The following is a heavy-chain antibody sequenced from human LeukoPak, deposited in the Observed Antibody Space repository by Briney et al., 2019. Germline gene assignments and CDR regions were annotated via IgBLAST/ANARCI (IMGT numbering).Heavy chain of an antibody. J-gene: IGHJ6*02. CDR2: IRSKANSYAT. Sequence: PGGSLRLSCAASGFTFSGSAMHWVRQASGKGLEWVGRIRSKANSYATAYAASVKGRFTISRDDSKNTAYLQTNSLKTEDTAVYYCTRHAHGSGSYYPSYYYGMDVWGQGTTVTVSS. V-gene: IGHV3-73*01. D-gene: IGHD3-10*01. CDR1: GFTFSGSA. CDR3: TRHAHGSGSYYPSYYYGMDV.